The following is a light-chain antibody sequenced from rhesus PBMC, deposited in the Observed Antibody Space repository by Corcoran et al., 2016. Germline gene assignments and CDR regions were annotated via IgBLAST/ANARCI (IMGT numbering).Light chain of an antibody. Sequence: EIVLTQSPTSMAVSQGERVTISCTASSIVSTTYLHWYQQKPGVPPRLLVYRTSSLASGVPARVSGRGSGTSYTCAISSVEAEDAANYYCQQGNSFPPTFGQGTKVEIK. J-gene: IGKJ1*01. CDR2: RTS. CDR1: SIVSTT. V-gene: IGKV3-17*03. CDR3: QQGNSFPPT.